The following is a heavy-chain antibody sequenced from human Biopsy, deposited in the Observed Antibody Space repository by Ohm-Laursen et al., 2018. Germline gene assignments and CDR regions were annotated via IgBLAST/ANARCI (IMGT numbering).Heavy chain of an antibody. CDR1: DGSISNIINY. J-gene: IGHJ4*02. D-gene: IGHD3-10*01. Sequence: GTLSLTCTVTDGSISNIINYWGWIRQPLGKGLEWLGSIYHTGITDYNPSLKSPLPISVDTSNNQFSLKLSSLTAADTAVYYCARHSFGSGRDFWGQGTLVTVSS. CDR2: IYHTGIT. CDR3: ARHSFGSGRDF. V-gene: IGHV4-39*01.